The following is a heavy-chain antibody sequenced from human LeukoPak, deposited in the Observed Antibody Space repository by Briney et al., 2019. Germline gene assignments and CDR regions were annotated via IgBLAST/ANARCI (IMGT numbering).Heavy chain of an antibody. J-gene: IGHJ4*02. V-gene: IGHV3-23*01. CDR2: ISGSGGST. CDR1: GFTFSSYG. D-gene: IGHD4-17*01. Sequence: PGGSLRLSCAASGFTFSSYGMSWVRQAPGKGLEWVSAISGSGGSTYYADSVKGRFTISRDNSKNTLYLQMNSLRAEDTAVYYCAKHDYGDYEGYFDYWGQGTLVTVSS. CDR3: AKHDYGDYEGYFDY.